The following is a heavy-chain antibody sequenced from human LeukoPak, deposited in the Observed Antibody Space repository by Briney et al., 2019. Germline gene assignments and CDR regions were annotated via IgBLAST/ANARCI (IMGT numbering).Heavy chain of an antibody. D-gene: IGHD3-22*01. CDR1: GYTFTSYD. Sequence: SVKVSCKASGYTFTSYDINWVRQAPGQGLEWMGRIIPNLGTTNRAQNFQDRVTLTADKSTNTAYMELTSLTSDDTAVYYCATTNDGGGYQWGDFFDFWGQGTLVTVSS. CDR2: IIPNLGTT. J-gene: IGHJ4*02. V-gene: IGHV1-69*04. CDR3: ATTNDGGGYQWGDFFDF.